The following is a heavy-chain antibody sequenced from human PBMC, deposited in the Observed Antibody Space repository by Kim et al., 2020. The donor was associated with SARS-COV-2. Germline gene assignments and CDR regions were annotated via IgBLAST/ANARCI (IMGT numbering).Heavy chain of an antibody. CDR1: GFTFSSYS. V-gene: IGHV3-48*04. Sequence: GGSLRLSCAASGFTFSSYSMNWVRQAPGKGLEWVSYISSSSSSIYYTDSVKGRFTISRDNAKNSLYLQMNSLRAEDTAVYYCARDLYRGDSFDIWGQGTMVTVSS. J-gene: IGHJ3*02. CDR2: ISSSSSSI. CDR3: ARDLYRGDSFDI.